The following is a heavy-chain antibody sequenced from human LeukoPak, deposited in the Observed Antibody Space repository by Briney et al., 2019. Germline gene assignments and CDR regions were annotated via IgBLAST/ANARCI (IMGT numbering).Heavy chain of an antibody. J-gene: IGHJ4*02. Sequence: SVKVSCKASGGTVSSYAISWVRQAPGQGLEWMGGIIPIFGTANYAQKFQGRVTITADKSTSTAYMELRSLRSDDTAVYYCARATTVTPWYFDYWGQGTLVTVSS. CDR1: GGTVSSYA. CDR3: ARATTVTPWYFDY. D-gene: IGHD4-17*01. CDR2: IIPIFGTA. V-gene: IGHV1-69*06.